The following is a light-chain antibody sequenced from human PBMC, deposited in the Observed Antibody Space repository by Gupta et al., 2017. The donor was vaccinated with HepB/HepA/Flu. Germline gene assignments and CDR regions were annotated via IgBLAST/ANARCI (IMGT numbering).Light chain of an antibody. Sequence: EIVMTQSPDTRSASPGERATLSCRASQTVSSNLAWYQQKPGQAPRLLIYGASTRATGLPARFSGSGSGTEFTLTISSLQSEDSAVYHCQQYNNWPLTFGQGTRLEIK. V-gene: IGKV3-15*01. CDR3: QQYNNWPLT. J-gene: IGKJ5*01. CDR1: QTVSSN. CDR2: GAS.